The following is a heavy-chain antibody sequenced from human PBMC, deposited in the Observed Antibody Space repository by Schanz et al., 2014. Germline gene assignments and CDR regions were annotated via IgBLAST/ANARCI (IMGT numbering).Heavy chain of an antibody. J-gene: IGHJ6*02. CDR2: ISGSGETT. Sequence: QVQLVDSGGDLVKPGGSLRLSCAASGFTFSDYYMSWIRQAPGKGPEWVSAISGSGETTYYADSVKGRFTISRDNSKNTLHLQMNSLRVEDTAVYYCAKDDTQVNGMDVWGQGTTVAVSS. CDR1: GFTFSDYY. V-gene: IGHV3-11*04. CDR3: AKDDTQVNGMDV.